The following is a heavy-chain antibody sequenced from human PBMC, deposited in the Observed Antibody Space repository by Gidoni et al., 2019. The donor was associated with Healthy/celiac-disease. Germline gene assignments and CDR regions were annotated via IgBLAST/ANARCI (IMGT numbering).Heavy chain of an antibody. CDR2: FSSSSSYT. V-gene: IGHV3-11*06. D-gene: IGHD3-16*01. Sequence: QVQLVESGGGWVKPGGSLRPPCAAAGFNSSDDYLSWIRQVPGNGLAWFSCFSSSSSYTNFADSVKGRFTIARDNAKNSLYLQMNSLRAEDTAVYYCARFGIQRFYYYYGMDVWVQGTTVTVSS. CDR1: GFNSSDDY. CDR3: ARFGIQRFYYYYGMDV. J-gene: IGHJ6*02.